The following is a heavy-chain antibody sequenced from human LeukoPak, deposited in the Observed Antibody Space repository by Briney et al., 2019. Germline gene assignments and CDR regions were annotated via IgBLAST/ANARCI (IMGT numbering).Heavy chain of an antibody. CDR1: GFTFSSYW. Sequence: GGSLRLSCATSGFTFSSYWMTWVRQAPGTGLEWVANIKEDASRQHYVDSVKGRFTISRGNAKSSLYLQMNSLRVEDTAVYYCARDGYASGSHDYWGQGTLVTVSS. J-gene: IGHJ4*02. CDR2: IKEDASRQ. D-gene: IGHD3-10*01. V-gene: IGHV3-7*04. CDR3: ARDGYASGSHDY.